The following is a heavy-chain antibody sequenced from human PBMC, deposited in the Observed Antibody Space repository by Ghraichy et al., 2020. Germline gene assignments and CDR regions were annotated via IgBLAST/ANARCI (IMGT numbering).Heavy chain of an antibody. CDR3: AKRSGSVDATTWGYFDS. CDR1: GFTFSQYD. V-gene: IGHV3-23*01. CDR2: ILGSGATT. J-gene: IGHJ4*02. Sequence: GGSLRLSCAGSGFTFSQYDMSWVRQAPGKGLEWVSGILGSGATTYYADSVKGRFTISRDNSRNTVYLQMNSLRVEDTALYYCAKRSGSVDATTWGYFDSCGRGTPVAFSS. D-gene: IGHD1-26*01.